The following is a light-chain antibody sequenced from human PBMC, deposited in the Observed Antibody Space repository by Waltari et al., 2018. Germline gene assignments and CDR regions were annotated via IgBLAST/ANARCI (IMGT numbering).Light chain of an antibody. V-gene: IGLV1-51*02. J-gene: IGLJ2*01. CDR2: EKN. CDR3: ITKDTSLNAIV. Sequence: QSVLTQPPSVSAAPGQKVTISCSGSSSNIGNNYVSWFQQLPGTAPKPLIYEKNKRPSGTPDRFSGSKSGTSGTLDITGLQTGDEADYYCITKDTSLNAIVFGGGTKLTVL. CDR1: SSNIGNNY.